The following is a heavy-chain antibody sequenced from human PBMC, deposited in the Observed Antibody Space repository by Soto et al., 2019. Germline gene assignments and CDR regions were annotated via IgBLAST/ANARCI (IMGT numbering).Heavy chain of an antibody. CDR1: GFTFSDYY. D-gene: IGHD3-10*01. V-gene: IGHV3-11*01. CDR2: ISSSGSTI. CDR3: ARGARITMVRGVIAINAFDI. Sequence: QVQLVESGGGLVKPGGSLRLSCAASGFTFSDYYMSWIRQAPGKGLEWVSYISSSGSTIYYADSVKGRFTISRDNAKNSLSLQMNSLRAEDTAVYYCARGARITMVRGVIAINAFDIWGQGTMVTVSS. J-gene: IGHJ3*02.